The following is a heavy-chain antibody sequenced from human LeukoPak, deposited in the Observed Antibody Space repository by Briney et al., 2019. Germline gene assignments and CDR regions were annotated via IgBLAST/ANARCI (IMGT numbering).Heavy chain of an antibody. D-gene: IGHD3-22*01. CDR3: ARVIPNYYDSTGGAFDI. CDR2: IYHSGST. J-gene: IGHJ3*02. Sequence: PSGTLSLTCAVSGGSISSSNWWSWVRQPPGKGLEWIGEIYHSGSTNYNPSLKSRVTISVDKSKNQFSLKLSSVTAADTAVYYCARVIPNYYDSTGGAFDIWGQGTMVTVSS. CDR1: GGSISSSNW. V-gene: IGHV4-4*02.